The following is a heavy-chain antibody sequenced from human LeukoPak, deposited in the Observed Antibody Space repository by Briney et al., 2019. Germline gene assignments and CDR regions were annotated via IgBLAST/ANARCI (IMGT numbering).Heavy chain of an antibody. V-gene: IGHV1-46*01. CDR2: INPSGGST. CDR1: GYTFTSYY. Sequence: ASVKVSCKASGYTFTSYYMHWVRQAPGQGLEWMGIINPSGGSTSYAQKFQGRVTMTRDTSTSTVYMELSSLRSEDTAVYYCARDHGAASSYFHFDYWGQGTLVTSPQ. D-gene: IGHD3-9*01. CDR3: ARDHGAASSYFHFDY. J-gene: IGHJ4*02.